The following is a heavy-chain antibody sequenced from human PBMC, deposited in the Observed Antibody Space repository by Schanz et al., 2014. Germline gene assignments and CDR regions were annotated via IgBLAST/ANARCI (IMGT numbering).Heavy chain of an antibody. Sequence: VQLVESGGGLVKPGGSLRLSCAASGFTFSSSSMNWVRQAPGKGLEWVSSSGSSSTYIFYSDSVKGGFAISRDNAKNSPYLQMMSLRGEDAAVYYCARDKYDYVAPRNSDSWGQGTLVTVSS. J-gene: IGHJ4*02. CDR3: ARDKYDYVAPRNSDS. CDR2: SGSSSTYI. V-gene: IGHV3-21*02. D-gene: IGHD3-16*01. CDR1: GFTFSSSS.